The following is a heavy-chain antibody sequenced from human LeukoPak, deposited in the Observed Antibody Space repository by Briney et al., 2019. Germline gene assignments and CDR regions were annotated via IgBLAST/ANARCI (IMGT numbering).Heavy chain of an antibody. CDR3: AKPSYGSGSYPLDY. D-gene: IGHD3-10*01. Sequence: PGGSLRLSCAASGFTFSSYAMSWVRQAPGKGLEWVSAISGSGSSTYYADSVKGRFTISRDNSKNTLYLQMNSLRAEDTAVYYCAKPSYGSGSYPLDYWGQGTLVTVSS. CDR1: GFTFSSYA. V-gene: IGHV3-23*01. CDR2: ISGSGSST. J-gene: IGHJ4*02.